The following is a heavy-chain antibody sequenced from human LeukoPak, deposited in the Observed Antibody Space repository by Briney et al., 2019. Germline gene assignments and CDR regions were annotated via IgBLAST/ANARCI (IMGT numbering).Heavy chain of an antibody. Sequence: PGGSLRLSCAASGFTFSSYWMSWVRQAPGKGLEWVANIKQDGSEKYYVDSVKGRFTISRDNAKNSLYLQMNSLRAEDTAVYYCARESFSSWYFFAYWGQGTLVTVSS. CDR2: IKQDGSEK. CDR3: ARESFSSWYFFAY. D-gene: IGHD6-13*01. V-gene: IGHV3-7*01. J-gene: IGHJ4*02. CDR1: GFTFSSYW.